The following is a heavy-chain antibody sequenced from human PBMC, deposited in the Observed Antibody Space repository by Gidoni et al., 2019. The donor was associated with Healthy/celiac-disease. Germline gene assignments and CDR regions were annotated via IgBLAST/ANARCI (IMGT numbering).Heavy chain of an antibody. V-gene: IGHV5-51*01. J-gene: IGHJ6*02. CDR1: GYSFTSYW. D-gene: IGHD1-26*01. CDR2: LYPGYYDT. CDR3: ARRKGWADYYYYGMDV. Sequence: EVQLVQSGAEVKNPGESLKISCKGSGYSFTSYWIGWVRQMPGKGMEWMGILYPGYYDTRYSPSFQGQVTISADKSISTAYLQWSSLKASDTAMYYCARRKGWADYYYYGMDVWGQGTTVTVSS.